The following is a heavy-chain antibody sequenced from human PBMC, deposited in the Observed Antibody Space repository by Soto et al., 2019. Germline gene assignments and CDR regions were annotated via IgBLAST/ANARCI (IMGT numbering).Heavy chain of an antibody. Sequence: GGSLRLSCAASGFTFSSYGMHWVRQAPGKGLEWVAVIWYDGSNKYYADSVKGRFTISRDNSKNTLYLQMNSLRAEDTAVYYCARDRSGYYYDSSGPFDYWGQGPLVTVSS. CDR2: IWYDGSNK. D-gene: IGHD3-22*01. CDR3: ARDRSGYYYDSSGPFDY. V-gene: IGHV3-33*01. CDR1: GFTFSSYG. J-gene: IGHJ4*02.